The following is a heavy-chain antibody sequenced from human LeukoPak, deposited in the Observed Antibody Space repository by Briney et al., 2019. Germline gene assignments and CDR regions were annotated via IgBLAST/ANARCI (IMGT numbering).Heavy chain of an antibody. Sequence: SETLSLTCTVSGGSISSYYWSWIRQPAGKGLEWIGRIYTSGSTNYNPSLKSRVTISVDTSKNQFSLKLSSVTAADTAVYYCARPVRSSSWSKRGNWFDPWGQGTLVTVSS. D-gene: IGHD6-13*01. CDR1: GGSISSYY. CDR2: IYTSGST. CDR3: ARPVRSSSWSKRGNWFDP. J-gene: IGHJ5*02. V-gene: IGHV4-4*07.